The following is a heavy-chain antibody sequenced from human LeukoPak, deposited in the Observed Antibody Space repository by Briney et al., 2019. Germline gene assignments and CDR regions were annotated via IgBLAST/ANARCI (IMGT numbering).Heavy chain of an antibody. CDR3: GKGRSIVGVRPYYFDY. Sequence: GGSLRLSCAASGFTFSSYAMSWVRQAPGKGLEWVSAISGSGGSTYYADSVKGRFTISRDNSKNTLYLQMNSLRAEDTAVYYCGKGRSIVGVRPYYFDYWGQGTLVTVSS. CDR2: ISGSGGST. J-gene: IGHJ4*02. V-gene: IGHV3-23*01. D-gene: IGHD1-26*01. CDR1: GFTFSSYA.